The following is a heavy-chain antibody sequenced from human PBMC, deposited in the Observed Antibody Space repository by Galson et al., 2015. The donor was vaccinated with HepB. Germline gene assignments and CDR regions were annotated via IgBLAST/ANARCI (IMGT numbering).Heavy chain of an antibody. CDR3: AREGGYSGYGSDY. D-gene: IGHD5-12*01. J-gene: IGHJ4*02. V-gene: IGHV1-69*04. CDR1: GGTFSSYT. CDR2: IIPILGIA. Sequence: SVKVSCKASGGTFSSYTISWVRQAPGQGLEWMGRIIPILGIANYAQKFQGRVTITADKSTSTAYMELSSLRSEDTAVYYCAREGGYSGYGSDYWGQGTLVTVSS.